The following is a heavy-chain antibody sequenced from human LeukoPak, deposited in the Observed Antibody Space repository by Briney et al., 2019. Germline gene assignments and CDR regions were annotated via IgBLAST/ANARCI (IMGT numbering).Heavy chain of an antibody. CDR2: INPNSDDP. D-gene: IGHD3-22*01. J-gene: IGHJ4*02. Sequence: GASVKVSRKASGYTFTDYYMHWVRQAPGQGLEWMGWINPNSDDPKYAQKFQGRVTMTRDASISTAYMELSSLRSDDTAIYYCARDGGHYYDASGYYSGFDYWGQGTLVTVSS. CDR1: GYTFTDYY. CDR3: ARDGGHYYDASGYYSGFDY. V-gene: IGHV1-2*02.